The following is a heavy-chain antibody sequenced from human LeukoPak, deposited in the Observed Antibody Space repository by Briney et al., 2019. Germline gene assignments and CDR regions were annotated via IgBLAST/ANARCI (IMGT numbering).Heavy chain of an antibody. D-gene: IGHD3-22*01. V-gene: IGHV3-43D*03. CDR2: ISWDGGST. CDR3: AKELDGSGYSSLDY. Sequence: GGSLRLSCAASGFTFDDYAMHWVRHAPGKGLEWVSLISWDGGSTYYADSVKGRFTISRDNSKNSLYLQMNSLRAEDTALYYCAKELDGSGYSSLDYWGKGTLVTVSS. CDR1: GFTFDDYA. J-gene: IGHJ4*02.